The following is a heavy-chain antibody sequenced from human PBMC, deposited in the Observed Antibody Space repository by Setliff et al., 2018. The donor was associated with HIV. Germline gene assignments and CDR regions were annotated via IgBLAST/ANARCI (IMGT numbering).Heavy chain of an antibody. CDR3: ATQTGFYNSHWYDY. Sequence: PGGSLRLSCVASGLPFYNYWMTWLRRAPGRGLEWVANIKQDGSDMHYIESVEGRFTIFRDNAKNSVFLQMNSLRAEDTGVYYCATQTGFYNSHWYDYWGQGTMVTVSS. J-gene: IGHJ4*02. CDR1: GLPFYNYW. V-gene: IGHV3-7*01. CDR2: IKQDGSDM. D-gene: IGHD6-13*01.